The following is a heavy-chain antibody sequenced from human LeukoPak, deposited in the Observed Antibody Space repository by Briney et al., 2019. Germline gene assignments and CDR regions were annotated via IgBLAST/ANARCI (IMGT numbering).Heavy chain of an antibody. D-gene: IGHD3-3*01. CDR3: ARMNYDFWSGYSYGMDV. CDR2: ISAYNGNT. V-gene: IGHV1-18*01. Sequence: ASVKVSCKASGGTFISYAISWVRQAPGQGLEWMGWISAYNGNTNYAQKLQGRVTMTTDTSTSTAYMELRSLRSDDTAVYYCARMNYDFWSGYSYGMDVWGQGTTVTVSS. J-gene: IGHJ6*02. CDR1: GGTFISYA.